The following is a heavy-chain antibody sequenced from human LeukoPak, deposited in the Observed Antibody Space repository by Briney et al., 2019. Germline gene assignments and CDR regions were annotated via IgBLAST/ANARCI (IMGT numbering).Heavy chain of an antibody. J-gene: IGHJ4*02. V-gene: IGHV4-39*01. Sequence: SETLSLTCAVSGGSISSSSYYWGWIRQPPGKGLEWSGCVYYSGSTYYNPSLKSRLTISVDTSKNQFSLKLSSVTAADTAVYYCARAGLETYYGKSYFDYWGQGTLVTVSS. CDR1: GGSISSSSYY. CDR3: ARAGLETYYGKSYFDY. CDR2: VYYSGST. D-gene: IGHD3-10*01.